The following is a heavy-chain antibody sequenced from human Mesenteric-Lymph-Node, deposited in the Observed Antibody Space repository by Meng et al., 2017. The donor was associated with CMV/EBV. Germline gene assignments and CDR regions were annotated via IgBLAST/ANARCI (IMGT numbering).Heavy chain of an antibody. CDR1: GYTFTSNW. CDR2: INPDTGNT. Sequence: ASVKVSCKASGYTFTSNWMHWVRQAPGQGLEWVGTINPDTGNTKYAQKFQGRVIVTRDTSTSTIYMEVISLRSEDTAAYYCARDVGTVIGLGYHYGMDVWGQGTTVTVSS. CDR3: ARDVGTVIGLGYHYGMDV. J-gene: IGHJ6*02. D-gene: IGHD1-26*01. V-gene: IGHV1-46*01.